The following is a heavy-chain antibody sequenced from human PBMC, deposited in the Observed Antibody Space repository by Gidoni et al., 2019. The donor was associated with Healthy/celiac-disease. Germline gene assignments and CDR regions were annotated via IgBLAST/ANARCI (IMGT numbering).Heavy chain of an antibody. V-gene: IGHV4-39*01. CDR2: ST. CDR3: ARRSLGATTPNAFDI. Sequence: STYYNPSLKSRVTISVDTSKNQFSLKLSSVTAADTAVYYCARRSLGATTPNAFDIWGQGTMVTVSS. D-gene: IGHD1-26*01. J-gene: IGHJ3*02.